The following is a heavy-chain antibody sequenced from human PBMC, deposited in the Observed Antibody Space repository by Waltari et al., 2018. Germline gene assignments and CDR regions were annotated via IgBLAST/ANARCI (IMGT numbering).Heavy chain of an antibody. V-gene: IGHV4-38-2*01. D-gene: IGHD2-2*03. Sequence: QVQLLESGPGLVKSSETLSLTCDVSGYAVNSGFYWGWIRQAPGEGLEWVATVYHDGTTFYNPSLKSRLSVSMETSKNQISLTLKSVTAADTAVYYCSRQVLGYCTSAACRRLESWGQGTLVTVSS. CDR1: GYAVNSGFY. CDR2: VYHDGTT. CDR3: SRQVLGYCTSAACRRLES. J-gene: IGHJ4*02.